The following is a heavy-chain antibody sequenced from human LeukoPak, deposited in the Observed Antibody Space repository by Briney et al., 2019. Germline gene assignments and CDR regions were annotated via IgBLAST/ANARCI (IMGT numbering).Heavy chain of an antibody. J-gene: IGHJ3*02. CDR3: AKDGRYVVVPAAKGDAFDI. CDR2: ISGSGGST. Sequence: GGSLRLSCAASGFTFSSYARSWVRQAPGKGLEWVSAISGSGGSTYYADSVKGRFTISRDNSKNTLYLQMNSLRAEDTAVYYCAKDGRYVVVPAAKGDAFDIWGQGTMVTVSS. D-gene: IGHD2-2*01. V-gene: IGHV3-23*01. CDR1: GFTFSSYA.